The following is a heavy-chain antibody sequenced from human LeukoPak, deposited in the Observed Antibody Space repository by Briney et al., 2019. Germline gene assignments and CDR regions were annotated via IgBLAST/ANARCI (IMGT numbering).Heavy chain of an antibody. CDR2: SSPTGRAT. Sequence: PGGSLRLSCAASGFIFSSYGMYWVRQAPGKGLEWVSYSSPTGRATYYADSVRGRFTVSRDDAKSSLYLQMNSLRVDDTAVYYCARDGVPLHSSSWYYWFDPWGQGTLVTVSS. V-gene: IGHV3-48*01. J-gene: IGHJ5*02. CDR1: GFIFSSYG. CDR3: ARDGVPLHSSSWYYWFDP. D-gene: IGHD6-13*01.